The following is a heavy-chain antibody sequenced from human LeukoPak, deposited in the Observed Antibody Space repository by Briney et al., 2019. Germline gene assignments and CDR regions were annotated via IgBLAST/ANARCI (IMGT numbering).Heavy chain of an antibody. CDR3: AIQVPGDGYNLGYFDY. CDR2: IYTSGST. Sequence: PSETLSLTCTVSGGSISSYYWSWIRQPAGKGLEWIGRIYTSGSTNYNPSLKSRVTMSVDTSKNQFSLKLSSVTAADTAVYYCAIQVPGDGYNLGYFDYWGQGTLVTVSS. CDR1: GGSISSYY. D-gene: IGHD5-24*01. J-gene: IGHJ4*02. V-gene: IGHV4-4*07.